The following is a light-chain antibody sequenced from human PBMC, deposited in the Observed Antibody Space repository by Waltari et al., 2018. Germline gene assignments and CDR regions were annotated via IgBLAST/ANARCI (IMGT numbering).Light chain of an antibody. CDR2: GAS. CDR1: QSVSSSS. J-gene: IGKJ2*01. CDR3: QQYGSSPYT. V-gene: IGKV3-20*01. Sequence: EIVLTQSPGTLSLSPGERATLSCRASQSVSSSSLGWYQQKPGQAPRLLIYGASSRATGIPDRFSGNGSGTDFTLAISRLEPEDFAVYYCQQYGSSPYTFGQGTKLEIK.